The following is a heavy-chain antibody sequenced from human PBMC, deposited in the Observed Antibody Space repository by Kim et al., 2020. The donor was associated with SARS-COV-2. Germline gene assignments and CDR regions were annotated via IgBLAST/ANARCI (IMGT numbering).Heavy chain of an antibody. V-gene: IGHV3-74*01. Sequence: RLTISRDNAKNTLYLQMNSLGAEDTAVYYCARDRTYSYGYMGYYYYGMDVWGQGTTVTVSS. J-gene: IGHJ6*02. D-gene: IGHD5-18*01. CDR3: ARDRTYSYGYMGYYYYGMDV.